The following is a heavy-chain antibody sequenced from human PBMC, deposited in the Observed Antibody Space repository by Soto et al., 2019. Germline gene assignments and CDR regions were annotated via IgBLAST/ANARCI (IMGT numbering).Heavy chain of an antibody. CDR3: ANFVRSGGVPGELGVVDY. V-gene: IGHV3-23*01. Sequence: GGSLRLSCAASGFTFSSYAMSWVRQAPGKGLEWVSAIRGSGGSTYYADSVKGRFTISRDNSKNTLYLQMNSLRAEDQAVYYCANFVRSGGVPGELGVVDYWGQGTLVTVSS. CDR2: IRGSGGST. J-gene: IGHJ4*02. CDR1: GFTFSSYA. D-gene: IGHD2-21*01.